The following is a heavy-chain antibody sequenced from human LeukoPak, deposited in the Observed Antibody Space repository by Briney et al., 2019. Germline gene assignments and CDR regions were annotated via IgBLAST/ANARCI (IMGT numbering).Heavy chain of an antibody. CDR2: IRSKAYGGTK. D-gene: IGHD3-22*01. CDR1: GFTFGDYT. V-gene: IGHV3-49*04. Sequence: GGSLRLSSTASGFTFGDYTMNWVRQAPGKGLEWVGFIRSKAYGGTKEYAASVKGRFTVSRDDSKTIAYLQMNSLKTEDTALYYCTRDRSGYYYNWFDPWGQGTLVTVSS. CDR3: TRDRSGYYYNWFDP. J-gene: IGHJ5*02.